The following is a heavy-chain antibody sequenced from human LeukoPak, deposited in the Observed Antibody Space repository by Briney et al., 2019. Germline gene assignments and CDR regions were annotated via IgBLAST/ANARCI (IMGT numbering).Heavy chain of an antibody. V-gene: IGHV4-4*07. Sequence: SETLSLTCTVSGGSISSYYWSWIRQPAGKGLQWIGRIYSSGSTNYNPSLKSRVTMSVDTSKNQFSLRLSSVTAADTAVYYCARWPIHLGYCSGSSCHKWFDPWGQGTLVTVSS. CDR1: GGSISSYY. J-gene: IGHJ5*02. CDR2: IYSSGST. D-gene: IGHD2-15*01. CDR3: ARWPIHLGYCSGSSCHKWFDP.